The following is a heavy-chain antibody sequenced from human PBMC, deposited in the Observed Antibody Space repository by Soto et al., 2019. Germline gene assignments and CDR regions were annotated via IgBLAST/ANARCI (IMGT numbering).Heavy chain of an antibody. Sequence: GGSLRLSCAASGFTFSSYAMHWVRQAPGKGLEWVAVISYDGSNKYYADSVKGRFTISRDNSKNTLYLQMNSLRAEDTAVYYCARESVVVVVAATVNVGMDVWGQGTTVTVSS. CDR2: ISYDGSNK. CDR1: GFTFSSYA. D-gene: IGHD2-15*01. CDR3: ARESVVVVVAATVNVGMDV. V-gene: IGHV3-30-3*01. J-gene: IGHJ6*02.